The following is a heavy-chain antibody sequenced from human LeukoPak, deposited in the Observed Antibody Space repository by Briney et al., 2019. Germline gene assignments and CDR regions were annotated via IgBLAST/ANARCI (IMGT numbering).Heavy chain of an antibody. V-gene: IGHV4-31*03. CDR2: IYYSGST. CDR3: AREGDIVATSYYFDY. J-gene: IGHJ4*02. CDR1: GGSISSGGYY. D-gene: IGHD5-12*01. Sequence: SQTLSLTCTVSGGSISSGGYYWSWIRQHPGKGLEWIGYIYYSGSTYYNPSLKSRVTISVDTSKNQFSLKLSSVTAADTAVYYCAREGDIVATSYYFDYWGQGTLVTVSS.